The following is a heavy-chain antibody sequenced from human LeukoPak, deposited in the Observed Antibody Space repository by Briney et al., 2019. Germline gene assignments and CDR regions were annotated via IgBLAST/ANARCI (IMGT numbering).Heavy chain of an antibody. CDR2: INHSGST. J-gene: IGHJ4*02. CDR1: GGSFSGYY. V-gene: IGHV4-34*01. Sequence: SETLSLTCAVYGGSFSGYYWSWVRHPPGKGLEWIGEINHSGSTNYNPPLKSRVTISVDTSKNQFSLKLSSVTAADTAVYYCARLRGSYYGDYFDYWGQGTLVTVSS. D-gene: IGHD3-10*01. CDR3: ARLRGSYYGDYFDY.